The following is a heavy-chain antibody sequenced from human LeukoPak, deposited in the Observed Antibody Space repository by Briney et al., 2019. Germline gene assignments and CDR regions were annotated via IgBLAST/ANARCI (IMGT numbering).Heavy chain of an antibody. CDR3: ARLLTDFDC. Sequence: ASVKVSCKASGYTFTDYFIHWVRQAPGQGLEWMGRINPKSGSTNYAQNFQGRVTMTTDTSITSAYMELSRLTSDDKAVYFCARLLTDFDCWGQGSLVTVSS. J-gene: IGHJ4*02. V-gene: IGHV1-2*06. D-gene: IGHD4/OR15-4a*01. CDR1: GYTFTDYF. CDR2: INPKSGST.